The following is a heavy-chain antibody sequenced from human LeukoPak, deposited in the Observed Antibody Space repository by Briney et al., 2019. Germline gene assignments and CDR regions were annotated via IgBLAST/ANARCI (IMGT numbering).Heavy chain of an antibody. Sequence: PGGSLRLSCAASGFTFSSYSMNWVRQAPGKGLEWVSAISGSGGSTYYADSVKGRFTISRDNSKNTLYLQMNSLRAEDTAVYYCAKALYYYDSSGYLYYFDYWGQGTLVTVSS. J-gene: IGHJ4*02. CDR1: GFTFSSYS. CDR2: ISGSGGST. V-gene: IGHV3-23*01. D-gene: IGHD3-22*01. CDR3: AKALYYYDSSGYLYYFDY.